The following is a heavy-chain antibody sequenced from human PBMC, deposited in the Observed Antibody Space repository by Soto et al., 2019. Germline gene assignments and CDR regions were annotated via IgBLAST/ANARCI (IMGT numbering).Heavy chain of an antibody. CDR1: GGAISSYA. CDR2: IIPDSGTT. J-gene: IGHJ5*02. Sequence: QVQLVQSGAEVKKPGSSVKVSCKAIGGAISSYAISWVRQAPGQGLEWMGGIIPDSGTTTYAQKFQARVTITADESTPSADKELGTLLSEDTAVYYWARGPAVDVGPTSFDHWGQGTPATVST. D-gene: IGHD1-26*01. CDR3: ARGPAVDVGPTSFDH. V-gene: IGHV1-69*01.